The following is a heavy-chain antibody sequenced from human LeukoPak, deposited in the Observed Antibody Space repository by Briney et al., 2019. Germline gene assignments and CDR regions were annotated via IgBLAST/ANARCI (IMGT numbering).Heavy chain of an antibody. J-gene: IGHJ4*02. CDR1: GYTFTGDY. D-gene: IGHD2-2*01. CDR3: ARSYCIGTNCYSHLFDY. Sequence: AASVKVSCKASGYTFTGDYLHWVRQAPGQGLEWMGRINPNSGGANYAQNFQGRVTMTRDTSISTAHMGLSRLRSDDTAVYYCARSYCIGTNCYSHLFDYWGQGTLVTVSS. CDR2: INPNSGGA. V-gene: IGHV1-2*06.